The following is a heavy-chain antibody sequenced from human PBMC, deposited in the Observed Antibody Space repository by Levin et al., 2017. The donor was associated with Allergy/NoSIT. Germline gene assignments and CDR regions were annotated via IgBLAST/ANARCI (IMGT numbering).Heavy chain of an antibody. V-gene: IGHV3-23*01. CDR2: ISGSGDST. CDR3: AKRRGYSYGNFDY. Sequence: GESLKISCAASGFTFSSYAMSWVRQAPGKGLEWVSGISGSGDSTYYADSVKGRFTISRDNSKNTLYLQMNSLRAEDTAVYYCAKRRGYSYGNFDYWGQGTLVTVSS. CDR1: GFTFSSYA. J-gene: IGHJ4*02. D-gene: IGHD5-18*01.